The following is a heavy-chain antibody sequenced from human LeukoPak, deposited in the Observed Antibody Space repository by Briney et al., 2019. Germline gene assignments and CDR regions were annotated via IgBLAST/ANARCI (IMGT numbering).Heavy chain of an antibody. CDR2: INSDGSST. CDR3: AKPGIAAAGH. Sequence: GGSLRLSCTASGFTLTNNWMHWVRQAPGKGLVWVSRINSDGSSTSYADSVKGRFTISRDNAKNTLYLQMNSLRAEDTAVYYCAKPGIAAAGHWGQGTLVTVSS. D-gene: IGHD6-13*01. J-gene: IGHJ4*02. CDR1: GFTLTNNW. V-gene: IGHV3-74*01.